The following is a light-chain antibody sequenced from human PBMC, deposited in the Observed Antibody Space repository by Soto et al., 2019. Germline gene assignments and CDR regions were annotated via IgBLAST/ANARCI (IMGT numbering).Light chain of an antibody. J-gene: IGLJ2*01. CDR2: DVS. V-gene: IGLV2-14*01. CDR1: SSDVGRYNY. CDR3: NSYTGTTTLL. Sequence: QSALTQPASVSGSPGQSITISCTGTSSDVGRYNYVSWYQQHPGKAPKLMIYDVSNRPSGVSNRFSGSKSGNTASLTISGLQAEDEADYYCNSYTGTTTLLFGGGTKLTVL.